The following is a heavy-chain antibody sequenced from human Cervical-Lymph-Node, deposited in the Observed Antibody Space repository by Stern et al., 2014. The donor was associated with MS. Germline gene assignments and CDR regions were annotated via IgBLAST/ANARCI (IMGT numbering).Heavy chain of an antibody. D-gene: IGHD1-14*01. CDR1: GFSFTTYW. CDR2: LYPGTSDT. J-gene: IGHJ5*02. CDR3: ARHGGPNWNHEAHNWFDP. Sequence: AQLVQSGAEVKEPGESLKISCKGSGFSFTTYWIGWGRQMPGKGLEGMGILYPGTSDTRYSPSFQGQVTISADKSISTAYLQWSSLKASDSAMYYCARHGGPNWNHEAHNWFDPWGQGTLVTVSS. V-gene: IGHV5-51*01.